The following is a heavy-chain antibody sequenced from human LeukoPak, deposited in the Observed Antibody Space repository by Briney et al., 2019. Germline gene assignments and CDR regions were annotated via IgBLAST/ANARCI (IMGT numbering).Heavy chain of an antibody. Sequence: SETLSLTCTVSGGSISSYYWSWIRQPPGKGLEGIGYIYYSGSTNYNPSLKSRVTISVDTSKNQFSLKLSSVTAADTAVYYCARGRPAEYCSSTSCTRWFDPWGQGTLVTVSS. J-gene: IGHJ5*02. D-gene: IGHD2-2*01. V-gene: IGHV4-59*12. CDR3: ARGRPAEYCSSTSCTRWFDP. CDR2: IYYSGST. CDR1: GGSISSYY.